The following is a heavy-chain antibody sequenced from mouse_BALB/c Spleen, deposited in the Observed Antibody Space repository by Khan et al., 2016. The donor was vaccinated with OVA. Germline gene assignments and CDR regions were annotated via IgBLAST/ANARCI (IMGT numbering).Heavy chain of an antibody. CDR1: GFSLTGYG. Sequence: QVQLKQSGPGLVAPSQSLSITCTVSGFSLTGYGVNWVRQPPGKDLEWLGMIWSDGSTDYNSALKSRLSINKDNSKSQGFLKMNSLQTDDTARYFCARELRLGGFAYWGQGTLVTVST. J-gene: IGHJ3*01. CDR3: ARELRLGGFAY. V-gene: IGHV2-6-7*01. D-gene: IGHD1-2*01. CDR2: IWSDGST.